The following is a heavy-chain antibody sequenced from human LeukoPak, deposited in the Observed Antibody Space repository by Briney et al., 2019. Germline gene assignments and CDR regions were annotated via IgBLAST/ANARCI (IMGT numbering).Heavy chain of an antibody. D-gene: IGHD3-22*01. CDR1: SGSISTSNYY. V-gene: IGHV4-61*02. J-gene: IGHJ4*02. CDR3: ARDTYYYDSSGYYPLRY. Sequence: SETLSLTCTVSSGSISTSNYYWSWIRQPSGKGLEWIGRIYTSGSTNYNPSLKSRVTMSVDTSKNQFSLKLSSVTAADTAVYYCARDTYYYDSSGYYPLRYWGQGTLVTVSS. CDR2: IYTSGST.